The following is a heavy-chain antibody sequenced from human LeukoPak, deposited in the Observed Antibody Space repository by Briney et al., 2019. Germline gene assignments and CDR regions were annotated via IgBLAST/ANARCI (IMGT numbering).Heavy chain of an antibody. Sequence: GGSLRLSCAASGFTFSSYAMSWVRQAPGKGLEWVSFISSSSGTIYYADSVKGRFTISRDNAKNSLYLQMNSLRAEDTAVYYCARVTSLPTWGQGTLVTVSS. J-gene: IGHJ5*02. D-gene: IGHD2-2*01. CDR1: GFTFSSYA. CDR2: ISSSSGTI. V-gene: IGHV3-48*01. CDR3: ARVTSLPT.